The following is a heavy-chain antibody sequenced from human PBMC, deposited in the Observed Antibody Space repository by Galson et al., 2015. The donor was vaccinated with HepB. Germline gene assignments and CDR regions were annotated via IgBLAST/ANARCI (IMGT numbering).Heavy chain of an antibody. D-gene: IGHD1-26*01. V-gene: IGHV3-49*03. CDR2: IRSKAYGGTT. Sequence: SLRLSCAASGFTFGDYAMSWFRQAPGKGLEWVGFIRSKAYGGTTEYAASVKGRFTISRDDSKSIAYLQMNSLKTEDTAVYYCTRDGEGVGATHYFDYWGQGTLVTVSS. CDR3: TRDGEGVGATHYFDY. J-gene: IGHJ4*02. CDR1: GFTFGDYA.